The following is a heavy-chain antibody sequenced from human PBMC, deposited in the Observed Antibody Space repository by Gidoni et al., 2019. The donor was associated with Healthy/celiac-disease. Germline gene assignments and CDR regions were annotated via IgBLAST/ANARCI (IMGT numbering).Heavy chain of an antibody. Sequence: QVLLQESGPGLVKPSQTLSLTCTVSGGSISSGGYYWSWIRQHPGKGLEWIGYIYYSGSTYYNPSLKSRVTISVDTSKNQFSLKLSAVTAADTAVYYCAREFWSGYIFDYWGQGTLVTVSS. V-gene: IGHV4-31*03. J-gene: IGHJ4*02. CDR1: GGSISSGGYY. CDR2: IYYSGST. D-gene: IGHD3-3*01. CDR3: AREFWSGYIFDY.